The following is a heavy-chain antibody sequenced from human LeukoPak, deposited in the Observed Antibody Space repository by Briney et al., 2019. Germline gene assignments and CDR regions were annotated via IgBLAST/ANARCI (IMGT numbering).Heavy chain of an antibody. J-gene: IGHJ4*02. D-gene: IGHD6-19*01. Sequence: PGGSLRLSCATSGFQFSKHWMHWVRQAPGKGLIWVSRIKNDGSGTIYADSVKGRFSISRDSAKNTLYLQMNSLRAEDTAVYYCAREWVNNGWPLDYWGQGTLVTVSS. CDR1: GFQFSKHW. CDR3: AREWVNNGWPLDY. CDR2: IKNDGSGT. V-gene: IGHV3-74*01.